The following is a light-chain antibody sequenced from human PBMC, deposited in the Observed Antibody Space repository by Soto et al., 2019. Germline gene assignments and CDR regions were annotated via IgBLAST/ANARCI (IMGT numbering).Light chain of an antibody. CDR3: SSLTTNTTVV. J-gene: IGLJ2*01. Sequence: QSVLTQPASVSGSPGQSITISCTGTSSDVGAYKFVSWFQQHPGKAPKLMIYEASYRPSGVPNRFSGSKSGNTASLTILGLRSEDEADYYCSSLTTNTTVVFGGGTKVTVL. CDR2: EAS. V-gene: IGLV2-14*01. CDR1: SSDVGAYKF.